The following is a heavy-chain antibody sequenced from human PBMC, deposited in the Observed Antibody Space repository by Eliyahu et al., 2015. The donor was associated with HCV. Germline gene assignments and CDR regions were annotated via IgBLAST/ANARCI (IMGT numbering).Heavy chain of an antibody. Sequence: QLQLQESGPGLVKPSETLSLTCTVSGGSISSSSYSWGWXRQPPGKGLEWIGSIYYSGSTYYNPSLKSRVTISVDTSKNQFSLKLSSVTAADTAVYYCASRVPAAIEGYYYYGMDVWGQGTTVTVSS. CDR2: IYYSGST. CDR3: ASRVPAAIEGYYYYGMDV. D-gene: IGHD2-2*02. CDR1: GGSISSSSYS. J-gene: IGHJ6*02. V-gene: IGHV4-39*01.